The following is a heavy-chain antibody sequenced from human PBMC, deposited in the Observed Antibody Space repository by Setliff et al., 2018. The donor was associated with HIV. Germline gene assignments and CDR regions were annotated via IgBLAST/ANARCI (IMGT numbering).Heavy chain of an antibody. V-gene: IGHV3-48*01. D-gene: IGHD3-16*02. Sequence: QSGGSLRLSCEASGFIFSHYILTWVRQAPGRGLELVSYIDLGGSIIHYADSVRGRFTISRDNSKNTLYLQMNSLRAEDTAVYYCAKEALPYVWGSYRYKMEYYFDYWGQGTLVTVSS. CDR1: GFIFSHYI. J-gene: IGHJ4*02. CDR2: IDLGGSII. CDR3: AKEALPYVWGSYRYKMEYYFDY.